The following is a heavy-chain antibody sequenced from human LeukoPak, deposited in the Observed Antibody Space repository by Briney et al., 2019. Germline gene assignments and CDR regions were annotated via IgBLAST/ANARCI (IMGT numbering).Heavy chain of an antibody. CDR3: ARDLDY. V-gene: IGHV4-59*01. Sequence: SETLSLTCAVYGGSFSGYYWSWIRQPPGKGLEWIGYIYYSGSTNYNPSLKSRVTISVDTSKNQFSLKLSSVTAADTAVYYCARDLDYWGQGTLVTVSS. J-gene: IGHJ4*02. CDR1: GGSFSGYY. CDR2: IYYSGST.